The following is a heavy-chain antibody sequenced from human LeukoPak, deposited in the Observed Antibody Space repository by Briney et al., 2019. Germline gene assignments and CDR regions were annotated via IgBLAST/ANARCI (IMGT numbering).Heavy chain of an antibody. CDR1: GYPFTGHF. D-gene: IGHD6-19*01. V-gene: IGHV1-2*02. CDR2: INPNTGMT. CDR3: ARDMYRSGRVPFDY. J-gene: IGHJ4*02. Sequence: ASVKVSCKASGYPFTGHFIHWVRQAPGQGLEWMGWINPNTGMTKFAQNLQGRVTVTWDTSISTVYMELSSLRSDDTAAYYCARDMYRSGRVPFDYWGQGTLATVSS.